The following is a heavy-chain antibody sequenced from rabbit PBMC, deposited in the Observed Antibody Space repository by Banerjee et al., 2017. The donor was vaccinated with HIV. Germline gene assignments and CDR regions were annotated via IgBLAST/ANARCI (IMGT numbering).Heavy chain of an antibody. CDR3: ARDLYNGIILYTRLDL. J-gene: IGHJ6*01. CDR2: IYTSSGNT. Sequence: QQQLEESGGGLVKPGGTLTLTCKASGIDFSSYYYMCWVRQAPGKGLEWIACIYTSSGNTYYASWAKGRFTISKTSSTTVTLQMTSLTAADTATYFCARDLYNGIILYTRLDLWGPGTLVTVS. D-gene: IGHD1-1*01. CDR1: GIDFSSYYY. V-gene: IGHV1S45*01.